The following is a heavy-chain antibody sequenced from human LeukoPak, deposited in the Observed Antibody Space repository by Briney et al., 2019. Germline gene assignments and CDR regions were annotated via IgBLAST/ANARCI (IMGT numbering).Heavy chain of an antibody. Sequence: GGSLRLSCAASGFTFSSYAMSWVRQAAGKGLEWVSAISGSGGSTYYADSVKGRFTISRDNSKNTQYLQMNSLRAEDTAVYYCAKVMNYYDSSGYYGSAYFDYWGQGALVTVSS. V-gene: IGHV3-23*01. CDR2: ISGSGGST. J-gene: IGHJ4*02. CDR3: AKVMNYYDSSGYYGSAYFDY. D-gene: IGHD3-22*01. CDR1: GFTFSSYA.